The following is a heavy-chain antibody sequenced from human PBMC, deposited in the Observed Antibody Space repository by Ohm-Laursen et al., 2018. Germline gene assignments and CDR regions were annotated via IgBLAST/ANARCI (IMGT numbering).Heavy chain of an antibody. J-gene: IGHJ6*02. CDR3: ARGVYEYYYYGMDV. CDR1: EYSFTSYY. Sequence: ASVKVSCKTSEYSFTSYYMHWVRQAPGQGLEWMGIINPSGGSTNYAQKFQGRVSMTRDTSTSTVYMELSSLRSDDTAVYYCARGVYEYYYYGMDVWGQGTTVTVSS. V-gene: IGHV1-46*01. CDR2: INPSGGST. D-gene: IGHD5/OR15-5a*01.